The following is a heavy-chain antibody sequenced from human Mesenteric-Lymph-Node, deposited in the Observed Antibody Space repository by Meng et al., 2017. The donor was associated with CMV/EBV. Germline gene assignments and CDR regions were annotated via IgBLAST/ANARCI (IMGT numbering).Heavy chain of an antibody. CDR3: ARAGSSYYWYFDS. CDR1: GYTFTSYG. D-gene: IGHD6-13*01. Sequence: CRTSGYTFTSYGISWVRQAPGQGLEWMGWISAYNGHTDYAQKLQGRVTMTTGTSTSTAYMELRSLRSDDTAVYYCARAGSSYYWYFDSWGQGTLVTVSS. V-gene: IGHV1-18*01. J-gene: IGHJ4*02. CDR2: ISAYNGHT.